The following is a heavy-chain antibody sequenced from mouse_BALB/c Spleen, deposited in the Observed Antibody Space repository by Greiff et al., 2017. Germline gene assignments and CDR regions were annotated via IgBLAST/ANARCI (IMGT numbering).Heavy chain of an antibody. CDR2: INPSNGGT. CDR3: TRFAMDY. V-gene: IGHV1S81*02. Sequence: VKLMESGAELVKPGASVKLSCKASGYTFTSYYMYWVKQRPGQGLEWIGGINPSNGGTNFNEKFKSKATLTVDKSSSTAYMQLSSLTSEDSAVYYCTRFAMDYWGQGTSVTVSS. J-gene: IGHJ4*01. CDR1: GYTFTSYY.